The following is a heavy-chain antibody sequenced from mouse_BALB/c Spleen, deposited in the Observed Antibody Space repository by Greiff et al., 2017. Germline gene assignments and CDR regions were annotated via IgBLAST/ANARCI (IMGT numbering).Heavy chain of an antibody. CDR1: GFTFSSFG. D-gene: IGHD2-4*01. CDR2: ISSGSSTI. V-gene: IGHV5-17*02. CDR3: ARDDYDGDFAY. Sequence: DVKLVESGGGLVQPGGSRKLSCAASGFTFSSFGMHWVRQAPEKGLEWVAYISSGSSTIYYADTVKGRFTISRDNPKNTLFLQMTSLRSEDTAMYYCARDDYDGDFAYWGQGTLVTVSA. J-gene: IGHJ3*01.